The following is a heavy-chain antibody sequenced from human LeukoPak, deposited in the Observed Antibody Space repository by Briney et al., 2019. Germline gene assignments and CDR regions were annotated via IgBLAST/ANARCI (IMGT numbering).Heavy chain of an antibody. V-gene: IGHV1-8*01. D-gene: IGHD2-15*01. CDR2: MNPNSGNT. J-gene: IGHJ5*02. CDR1: GYTFTRND. CDR3: ARRRGYCSGGSCYQHNWFDP. Sequence: PRASVKVSCKTSGYTFTRNDINWVRQATGQGLEWMGWMNPNSGNTGYAQKFQGRVTMTRNTSISTAYMELSSLRSEDTAVYYCARRRGYCSGGSCYQHNWFDPWGQGTLVTVSS.